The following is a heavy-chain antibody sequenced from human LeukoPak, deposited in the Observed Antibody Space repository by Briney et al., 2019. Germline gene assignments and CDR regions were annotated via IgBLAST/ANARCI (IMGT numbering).Heavy chain of an antibody. V-gene: IGHV1-69*06. CDR1: GGTFSSYA. CDR3: ARAGRGSGSYYRQYYYGMDV. J-gene: IGHJ6*04. CDR2: IIPIFGTA. D-gene: IGHD3-10*01. Sequence: ASVKVSCKASGGTFSSYAISWVRQAPGQGLEWMGGIIPIFGTANYAQKFQGRVTITADKSTSTAYMELSSPRSEDTAVYYCARAGRGSGSYYRQYYYGMDVWGKGTTVTVSS.